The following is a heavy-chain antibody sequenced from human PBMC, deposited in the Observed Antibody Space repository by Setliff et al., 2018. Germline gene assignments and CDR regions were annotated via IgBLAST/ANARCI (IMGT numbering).Heavy chain of an antibody. V-gene: IGHV1-2*06. CDR2: INPNSGGT. D-gene: IGHD2-2*02. J-gene: IGHJ4*02. CDR1: GYTFTGYY. CDR3: ARDREYCSRTSCYIDY. Sequence: ASVKVSCKASGYTFTGYYMHWVRQAPGQGLEWMGRINPNSGGTNYAQKFQGRITITRDTSASTAYMEMSSLRSEDTAVYYCARDREYCSRTSCYIDYWGQGALVTVSS.